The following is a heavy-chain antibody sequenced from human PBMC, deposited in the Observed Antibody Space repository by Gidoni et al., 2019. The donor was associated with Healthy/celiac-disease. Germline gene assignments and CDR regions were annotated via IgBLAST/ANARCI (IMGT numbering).Heavy chain of an antibody. CDR1: GGSIRSSSYY. CDR2: IYYSGGT. D-gene: IGHD3-22*01. CDR3: ARHGYSLDY. J-gene: IGHJ4*02. V-gene: IGHV4-39*01. Sequence: QLQLQESGPGLVKPSEPQSPTCTVPGGSIRSSSYYWGWIRQPTGKVLEWIVVIYYSGGTYYTLSFKSRVPISVDTSKHQFSLKLSSVTAADSAVYFCARHGYSLDYLGQGTLVTSSS.